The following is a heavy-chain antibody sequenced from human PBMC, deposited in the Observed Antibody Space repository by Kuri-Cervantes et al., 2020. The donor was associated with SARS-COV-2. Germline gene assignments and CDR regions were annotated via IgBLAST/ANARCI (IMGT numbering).Heavy chain of an antibody. CDR1: GGSISSYY. V-gene: IGHV4-59*01. CDR2: IYYSGST. CDR3: ARDRYDQMDV. D-gene: IGHD3-3*01. J-gene: IGHJ6*04. Sequence: SETLSLTCTVSGGSISSYYWSWIRRPPGKGLEWIGYIYYSGSTNYNPSLKSRVIISVDTSKNQFSLKLSSVTAADTAVYYCARDRYDQMDVWGKGTTVTVSS.